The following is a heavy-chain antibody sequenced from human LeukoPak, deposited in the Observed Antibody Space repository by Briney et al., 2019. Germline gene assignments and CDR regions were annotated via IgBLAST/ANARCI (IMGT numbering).Heavy chain of an antibody. J-gene: IGHJ4*02. CDR3: ASPGPIAEYYFDY. CDR1: GYSFTSYW. Sequence: LGESLKISCKGSGYSFTSYWIGWVRQMPGKGLEWMGNIYPGDSDTRYSPSFQGQATISADKSISTAYLQWSSLKASDTAMYYCASPGPIAEYYFDYWGQGTLVTVSS. D-gene: IGHD3-10*01. CDR2: IYPGDSDT. V-gene: IGHV5-51*01.